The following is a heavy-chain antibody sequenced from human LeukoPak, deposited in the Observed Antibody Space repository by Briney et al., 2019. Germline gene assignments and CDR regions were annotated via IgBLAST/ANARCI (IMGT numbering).Heavy chain of an antibody. V-gene: IGHV1-2*02. Sequence: GSSVKVSCKASGYTFTGYYMHWVRQAPGQGLEWMGWINPDSGGTNYAQKFQGRVTMTRDTSISTAYMELSRLRSDDTAVYYCARVWSGYHPYNWFDPWGQGTLVTVSS. J-gene: IGHJ5*02. CDR3: ARVWSGYHPYNWFDP. D-gene: IGHD3-3*01. CDR1: GYTFTGYY. CDR2: INPDSGGT.